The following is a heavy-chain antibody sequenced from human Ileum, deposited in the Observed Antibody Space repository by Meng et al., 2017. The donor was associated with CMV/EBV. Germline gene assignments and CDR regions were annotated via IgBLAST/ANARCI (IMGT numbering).Heavy chain of an antibody. CDR1: GFPFGAYY. D-gene: IGHD4-17*01. CDR3: ARGNYGFDY. Sequence: LRLSCAASGFPFGAYYMNWIRKAPGKGLEWISYITGHGSTIYYADSVKGRFTISRDNAKNSLYLQMNSLRAEDTAVYYCARGNYGFDYWGQGTLVTVSS. V-gene: IGHV3-11*01. CDR2: ITGHGSTI. J-gene: IGHJ4*02.